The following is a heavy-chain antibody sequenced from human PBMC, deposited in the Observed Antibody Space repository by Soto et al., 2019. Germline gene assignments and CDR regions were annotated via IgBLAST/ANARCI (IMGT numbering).Heavy chain of an antibody. CDR3: ARDGVDYGVTTVWYFDL. D-gene: IGHD4-17*01. J-gene: IGHJ2*01. CDR2: IYHSGST. V-gene: IGHV4-30-2*01. CDR1: GGSISSGGYS. Sequence: QLQLQESGSGLVKPSQTLSLTCAVSGGSISSGGYSWSWIRQPPEKGLEWIGYIYHSGSTYYNPSLKSRVTISVDRSKNQFSLKLSSVTAADTAVYYCARDGVDYGVTTVWYFDLWGRGTLVTVSS.